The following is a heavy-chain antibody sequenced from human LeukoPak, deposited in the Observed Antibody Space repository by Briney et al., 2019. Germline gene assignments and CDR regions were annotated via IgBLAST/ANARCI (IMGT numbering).Heavy chain of an antibody. CDR3: ARIWGGGSSLAPGDY. Sequence: GESLKISCKGSGHSFTGYWIGWVRQMPGKGLEWMGIIYPGDSDTRHSPSFQGQVTISADKSIGTAYLQWSSLKASDTAMYYCARIWGGGSSLAPGDYWGQGTLLTVSS. D-gene: IGHD6-6*01. CDR1: GHSFTGYW. J-gene: IGHJ4*02. V-gene: IGHV5-51*01. CDR2: IYPGDSDT.